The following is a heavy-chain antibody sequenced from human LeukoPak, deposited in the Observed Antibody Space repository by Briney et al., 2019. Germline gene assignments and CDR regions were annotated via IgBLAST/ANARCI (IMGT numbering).Heavy chain of an antibody. CDR2: ISTSSRYI. Sequence: GGSLRLPCAASGFTFSSYSMNWVRQAPGKGLEWVSSISTSSRYIYYADSVKGRFTIPRDNAKNSLYLQMNSLRAEDTAVYYCASAPAYESSGYYPWYFDYWGQGTLVTVSS. CDR1: GFTFSSYS. V-gene: IGHV3-21*01. D-gene: IGHD3-22*01. J-gene: IGHJ4*02. CDR3: ASAPAYESSGYYPWYFDY.